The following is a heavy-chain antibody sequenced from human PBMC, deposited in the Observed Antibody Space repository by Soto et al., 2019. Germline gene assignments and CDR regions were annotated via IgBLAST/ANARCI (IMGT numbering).Heavy chain of an antibody. CDR1: GFTVSSNY. V-gene: IGHV3-53*01. Sequence: PGGSLRLSCAASGFTVSSNYMSWVRQAPGKGLEWVSVIYSGGSTYYADSVKGRFTISRDNSKNTLYLQMNSLRAEDTAVYYCARDAGIAVAGFDYWGQGTLVTVS. J-gene: IGHJ4*02. CDR2: IYSGGST. D-gene: IGHD6-19*01. CDR3: ARDAGIAVAGFDY.